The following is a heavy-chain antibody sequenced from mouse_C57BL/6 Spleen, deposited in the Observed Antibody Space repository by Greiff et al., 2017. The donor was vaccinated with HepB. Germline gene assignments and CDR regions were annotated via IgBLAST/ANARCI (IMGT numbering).Heavy chain of an antibody. CDR1: GYSITSGYY. J-gene: IGHJ4*01. CDR2: ISYDGSN. V-gene: IGHV3-6*01. D-gene: IGHD1-1*01. Sequence: EVKLMESGPGLVKPSQSLSLTCSVTGYSITSGYYWNWIRQFPGNKLEWMGYISYDGSNNYNPSLKNRISITRDTSKNQFFLTLNSVTTEDTATYYCARADYDSEAMDYWGQGTSVTVSS. CDR3: ARADYDSEAMDY.